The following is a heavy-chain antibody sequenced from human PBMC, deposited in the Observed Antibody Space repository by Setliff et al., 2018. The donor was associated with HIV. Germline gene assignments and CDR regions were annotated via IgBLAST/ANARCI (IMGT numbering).Heavy chain of an antibody. Sequence: SETLSLTCTVSGGSVTSGHYYWGWIRQAPGKGLEWIGNILDGRVTFFNPSLRGRVTISVDASKNQVSLKLRSVTAADSAVYYCVRQGLTMNRGVPAPILYYFDYWGQGILVTVSS. CDR3: VRQGLTMNRGVPAPILYYFDY. CDR1: GGSVTSGHYY. J-gene: IGHJ4*02. D-gene: IGHD3-10*01. V-gene: IGHV4-39*01. CDR2: ILDGRVT.